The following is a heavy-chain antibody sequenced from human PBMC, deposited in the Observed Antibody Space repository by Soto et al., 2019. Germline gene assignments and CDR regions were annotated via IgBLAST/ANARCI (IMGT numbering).Heavy chain of an antibody. CDR3: ARTYRSSTSSYYYYYMDV. V-gene: IGHV6-1*01. J-gene: IGHJ6*03. CDR2: TYYRSKWYN. CDR1: GDSVSSNSAA. D-gene: IGHD2-2*01. Sequence: SQTLSLTCAISGDSVSSNSAAWNWIRQSPSRGLEWLGRTYYRSKWYNDYAVSVKSRITINPDTSKKQFSLQLNSVTPGDTAVYYCARTYRSSTSSYYYYYMDVWGKGTTVTVSS.